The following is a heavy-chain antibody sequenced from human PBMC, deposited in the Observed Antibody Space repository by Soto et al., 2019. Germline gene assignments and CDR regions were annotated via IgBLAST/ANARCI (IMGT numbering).Heavy chain of an antibody. CDR1: GGPFSTYT. CDR3: ARDLGKVGGLARGLRFSNDAFDI. D-gene: IGHD5-12*01. V-gene: IGHV1-69*04. CDR2: IIPILGIA. Sequence: SVKVSCKASGGPFSTYTISWVRQAPGQGLEWMGRIIPILGIANYAQKFQGRVTITADKSTSTAYMELSSLRSEDTAVYYCARDLGKVGGLARGLRFSNDAFDIWGQGTMVTVSS. J-gene: IGHJ3*02.